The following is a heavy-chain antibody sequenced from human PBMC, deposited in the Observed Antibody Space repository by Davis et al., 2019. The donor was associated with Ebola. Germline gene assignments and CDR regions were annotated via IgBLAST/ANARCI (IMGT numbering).Heavy chain of an antibody. CDR2: ISYDGSNK. CDR3: ARGTRRGRYFDWHMYNWFDP. V-gene: IGHV3-30-3*01. CDR1: GFTFSSYA. D-gene: IGHD3-9*01. J-gene: IGHJ5*02. Sequence: SCAASGFTFSSYAMHWVRQAPGKGLEWVAVISYDGSNKYYADSVKGRFTISRDNSKNTLYLQMNSLRAEDTAVYYCARGTRRGRYFDWHMYNWFDPWGQGTLVTVSS.